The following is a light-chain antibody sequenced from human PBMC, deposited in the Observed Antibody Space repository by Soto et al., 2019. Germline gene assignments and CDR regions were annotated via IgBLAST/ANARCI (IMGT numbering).Light chain of an antibody. V-gene: IGLV2-8*01. Sequence: QSALTQPPSASGSPGQSVTISCTGTSSDVGVYNYVSWYQQHPGKAPKLMIYEVSKRPSGVPDRFSGSKSGNTASLTVSGLQADDEADYYCASKTTSSTVLFGGGTKLTVL. J-gene: IGLJ2*01. CDR3: ASKTTSSTVL. CDR1: SSDVGVYNY. CDR2: EVS.